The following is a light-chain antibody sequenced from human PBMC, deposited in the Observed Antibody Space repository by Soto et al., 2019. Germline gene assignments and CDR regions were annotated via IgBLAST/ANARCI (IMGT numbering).Light chain of an antibody. J-gene: IGKJ1*01. CDR2: DAS. CDR1: QSVSSY. V-gene: IGKV3-11*01. CDR3: QQRSSWPTIT. Sequence: EIVLTQSPATLFLSPGGRATLSCRASQSVSSYLAWYQQKPGQAPRLLVYDASNRATDVPPRFSGSGSGADFTLTISSLEPEDYAVYYCQQRSSWPTITFGQGTKLDIK.